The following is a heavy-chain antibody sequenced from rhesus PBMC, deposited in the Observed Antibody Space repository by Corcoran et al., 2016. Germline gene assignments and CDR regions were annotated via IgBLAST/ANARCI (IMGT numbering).Heavy chain of an antibody. V-gene: IGHV5-2*01. J-gene: IGHJ4*01. D-gene: IGHD2-21*01. CDR1: GYSFTSYW. Sequence: EVQLVQSGAEVKRPGESLKISCKTSGYSFTSYWISWVRQMPGKGLEWMGAIDPSDSDPRYNPSFQGHVTISADKSISTTYLQWSSLKASDTATYYCAKPSWGYCTGSGCYVFDYWGQGVLVTVSS. CDR2: IDPSDSDP. CDR3: AKPSWGYCTGSGCYVFDY.